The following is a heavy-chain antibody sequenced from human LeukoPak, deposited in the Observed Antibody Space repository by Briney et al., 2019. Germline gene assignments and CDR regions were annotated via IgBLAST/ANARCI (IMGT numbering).Heavy chain of an antibody. D-gene: IGHD3-10*01. V-gene: IGHV3-48*02. J-gene: IGHJ3*02. CDR2: IKSSGSTI. Sequence: GGSLRLSCAASGFTFSSYSMNWVRQAPGKGLECCSYIKSSGSTIFYADSVRGRFTISRDNAKSSLSLQMSSLRDEDTAVYYCTRDRDIFDIWGQGTMVTVSS. CDR1: GFTFSSYS. CDR3: TRDRDIFDI.